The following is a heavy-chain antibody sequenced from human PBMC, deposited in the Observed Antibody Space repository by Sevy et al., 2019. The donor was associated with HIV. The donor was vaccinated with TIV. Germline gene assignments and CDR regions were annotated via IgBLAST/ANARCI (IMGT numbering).Heavy chain of an antibody. CDR1: GYSFANNW. J-gene: IGHJ4*02. Sequence: GESLKISCKGSGYSFANNWIGWVRQMPGKGLEWMGIVYPGDSDTTYSPSFQGQVTISVDKSISTAYLQWNSLKASDTDMYYCARLPVAAAGLYYFDYWGQGTLVTVSS. CDR2: VYPGDSDT. CDR3: ARLPVAAAGLYYFDY. V-gene: IGHV5-51*01. D-gene: IGHD6-13*01.